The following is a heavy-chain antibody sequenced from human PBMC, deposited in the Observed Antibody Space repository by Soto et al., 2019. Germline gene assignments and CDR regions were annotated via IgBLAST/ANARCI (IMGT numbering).Heavy chain of an antibody. D-gene: IGHD6-19*01. V-gene: IGHV1-18*01. J-gene: IGHJ6*03. CDR3: ARDRGVAPPVAGNTHYYYYMDG. CDR2: ISAYNGNT. Sequence: QDQLVQSGVEVKKPGASVKVSCKASGYSFTNYGITWVRQAPGQGCEWMGWISAYNGNTNYAQKFQGRVTLTTDAPTSPAYLELRSPRSDDTAVYYCARDRGVAPPVAGNTHYYYYMDGWGKGTTVTVSS. CDR1: GYSFTNYG.